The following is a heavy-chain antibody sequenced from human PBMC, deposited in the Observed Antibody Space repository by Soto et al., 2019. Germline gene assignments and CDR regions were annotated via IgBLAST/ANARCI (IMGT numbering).Heavy chain of an antibody. V-gene: IGHV3-30*18. J-gene: IGHJ4*02. CDR3: AKGTTMVRGAPPPPCDY. CDR1: GFTFSSYG. Sequence: QVQLVESGGGVVQPGRSLRLSCAASGFTFSSYGMHWVRQAPGKGLEWVAVISYDGSNKYYADSVKGRFTISRDNSKNTLYLQMNSLRAEDTAVYYCAKGTTMVRGAPPPPCDYWGQGTLVTVSS. CDR2: ISYDGSNK. D-gene: IGHD3-10*01.